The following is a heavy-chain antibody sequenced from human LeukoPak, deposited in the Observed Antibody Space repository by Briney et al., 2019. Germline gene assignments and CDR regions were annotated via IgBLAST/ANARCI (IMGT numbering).Heavy chain of an antibody. CDR2: ISSSGSTI. CDR3: AREEAPEAFDI. V-gene: IGHV3-11*01. Sequence: GGSLRLSCAASGFTFSDYYMSWIRQAPGKGLEWVSYISSSGSTIYYADSVKGRFTISRDNAKNSMYMQMNSLRAEDTAVYYCAREEAPEAFDIWGQGTMVTVSS. CDR1: GFTFSDYY. J-gene: IGHJ3*02.